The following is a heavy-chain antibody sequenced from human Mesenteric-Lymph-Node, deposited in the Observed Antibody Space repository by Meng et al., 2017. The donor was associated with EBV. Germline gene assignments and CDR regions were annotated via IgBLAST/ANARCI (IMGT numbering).Heavy chain of an antibody. CDR2: IFHSGTT. D-gene: IGHD3-10*01. J-gene: IGHJ5*02. V-gene: IGHV4-4*02. CDR1: GGSISSYNW. Sequence: QVQLSESGPGLGKPSGTLSLTCAVSGGSISSYNWWSWVRQTPGKGLEWIGEIFHSGTTNNNPSLRSRLTLSVDKSKNQFSLRLSSVTAADTAVYYCAKVDGSGRSNWFDPWGQGTLVTVSS. CDR3: AKVDGSGRSNWFDP.